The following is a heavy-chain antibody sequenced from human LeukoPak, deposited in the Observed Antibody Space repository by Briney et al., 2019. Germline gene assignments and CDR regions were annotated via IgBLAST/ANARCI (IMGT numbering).Heavy chain of an antibody. CDR3: ARDQSHYYDSSGYPFDY. CDR2: IYYSGST. V-gene: IGHV4-39*07. CDR1: GGSISSSSYY. J-gene: IGHJ4*02. D-gene: IGHD3-22*01. Sequence: SETLSLTCTVSGGSISSSSYYWGWIRQPPGKGLEWIGSIYYSGSTYYNPSLKSRVTISVDTSKNQFSLRLSSVTAADTAVYYCARDQSHYYDSSGYPFDYWGQGTLVNGSS.